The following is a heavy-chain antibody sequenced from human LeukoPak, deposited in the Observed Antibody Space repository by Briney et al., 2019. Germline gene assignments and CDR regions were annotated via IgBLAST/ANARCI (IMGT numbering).Heavy chain of an antibody. V-gene: IGHV4-34*01. CDR3: ATGGYYDSSGYYRFDY. CDR1: GGSFSGYY. J-gene: IGHJ4*02. D-gene: IGHD3-22*01. Sequence: SETLSLTCAVYGGSFSGYYWSWIRQPPGKGMEWIGEINHSGSTNYNPSLKSRVTISVDTSKNQFSLKLSSVTAADTAVYYCATGGYYDSSGYYRFDYWGQGTLVTVSS. CDR2: INHSGST.